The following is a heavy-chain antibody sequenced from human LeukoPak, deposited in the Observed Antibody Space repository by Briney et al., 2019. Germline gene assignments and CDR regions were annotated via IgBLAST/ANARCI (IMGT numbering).Heavy chain of an antibody. D-gene: IGHD3-9*01. Sequence: GGSLRLSCAASGFTFSTYWMSWVRQAPGRGLGWVAKIKKDGSEKYYVDSVKGRFTISRDNAKNSLYLQMNSLSAEDTAVYYCARDGPVLRYPYYYYGMDVWGQGTTVTVSS. V-gene: IGHV3-7*01. J-gene: IGHJ6*02. CDR1: GFTFSTYW. CDR2: IKKDGSEK. CDR3: ARDGPVLRYPYYYYGMDV.